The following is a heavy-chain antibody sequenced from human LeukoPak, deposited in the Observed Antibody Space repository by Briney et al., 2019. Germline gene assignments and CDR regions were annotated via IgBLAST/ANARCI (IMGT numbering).Heavy chain of an antibody. CDR3: AKDRDYRLECKHFAS. J-gene: IGHJ4*02. CDR1: VFIFSNYD. CDR2: ISYDGTKK. V-gene: IGHV3-30*18. D-gene: IGHD5-24*01. Sequence: GGALRLSCAASVFIFSNYDMHWVRQAPGKRLEWVAIISYDGTKKYYLDSVKSRFTISRDNSKSTLYLQMNSLRAEDTARYYCAKDRDYRLECKHFASWGQGTLVTVSS.